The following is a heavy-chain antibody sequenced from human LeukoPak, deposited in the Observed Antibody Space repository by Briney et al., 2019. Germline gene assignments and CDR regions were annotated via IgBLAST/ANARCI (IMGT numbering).Heavy chain of an antibody. CDR1: GGSISSYY. J-gene: IGHJ4*02. Sequence: SETLSLTCTVSGGSISSYYWSWLRQPPGKGLEWIGYIYYSGSTNYNPSLKSRVTISVDTSKNQFSLKLSSVTAADTAVYYCARGGGYSYGPPGYFDYWGQGTLVTVSS. CDR3: ARGGGYSYGPPGYFDY. D-gene: IGHD5-18*01. V-gene: IGHV4-59*01. CDR2: IYYSGST.